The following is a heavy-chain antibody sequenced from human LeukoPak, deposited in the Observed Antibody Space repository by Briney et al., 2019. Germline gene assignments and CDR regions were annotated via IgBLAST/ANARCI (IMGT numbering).Heavy chain of an antibody. CDR2: ISAYNGNT. CDR1: GYTFTSYG. D-gene: IGHD2-2*01. J-gene: IGHJ4*02. V-gene: IGHV1-18*04. Sequence: ASAKVSCKASGYTFTSYGISWVRQAPGQGLEWMGWISAYNGNTNYAQKLQGRVTMTTDTSTSTAYMELRSLRSDDTAVYYCARDLEPYCSSTSCYGGFDYWGQGTLVTVSS. CDR3: ARDLEPYCSSTSCYGGFDY.